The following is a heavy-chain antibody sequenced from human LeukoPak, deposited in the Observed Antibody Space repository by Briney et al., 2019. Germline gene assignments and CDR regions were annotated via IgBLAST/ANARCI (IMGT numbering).Heavy chain of an antibody. J-gene: IGHJ4*02. Sequence: GGSLRLPCAASGFTFSTYAMHWVRQAPGKGLEWMAIISYDGGSTSYADSVKGRFTISRDNSKNTLYLQMSSLRTEDTAVYYCAKIEGSSSYYFDYWGQGTLVTVSS. D-gene: IGHD6-6*01. V-gene: IGHV3-30*18. CDR2: ISYDGGST. CDR3: AKIEGSSSYYFDY. CDR1: GFTFSTYA.